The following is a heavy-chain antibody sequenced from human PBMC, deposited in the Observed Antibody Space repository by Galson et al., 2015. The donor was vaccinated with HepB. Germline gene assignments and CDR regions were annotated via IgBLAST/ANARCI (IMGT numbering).Heavy chain of an antibody. CDR3: AKDRGGGDRSLDV. CDR2: ISWDGGRT. J-gene: IGHJ6*04. Sequence: SLRLSCAASGFTFDDYTMHWVRQAPGRGLQWVSLISWDGGRTYYADSVKGRFTISRDNSKNYLYLQMNSLRTEDTALYYCAKDRGGGDRSLDVWGKGTTVTVSS. CDR1: GFTFDDYT. V-gene: IGHV3-43*01. D-gene: IGHD2-21*02.